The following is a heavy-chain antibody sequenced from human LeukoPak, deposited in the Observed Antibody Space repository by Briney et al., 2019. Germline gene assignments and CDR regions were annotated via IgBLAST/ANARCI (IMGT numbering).Heavy chain of an antibody. CDR2: ITSSSSYI. Sequence: PGGSLRLSCAASGFTFSSYGMNWVRQAPGKGLEWVSSITSSSSYIYYADSVKGRLTISRDNAKKSLYLQMNSLRAEDTAVYYCAGVVYSNYGFDYWGQGTLVTVSS. CDR3: AGVVYSNYGFDY. CDR1: GFTFSSYG. J-gene: IGHJ4*02. D-gene: IGHD4-11*01. V-gene: IGHV3-21*01.